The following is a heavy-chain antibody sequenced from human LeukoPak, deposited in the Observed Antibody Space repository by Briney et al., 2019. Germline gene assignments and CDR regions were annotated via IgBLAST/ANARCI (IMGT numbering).Heavy chain of an antibody. CDR3: ARIAVAHLGENYYYYYMDV. CDR2: IYYSGST. Sequence: PPETLSLTCSVSGGSISSTSCYWGWIRQPPGKGLEWIGGIYYSGSTYYNPSLKSRVTISVDTSKNQFSLKLSSVTAADTAVYYCARIAVAHLGENYYYYYMDVWGKGTTVTISS. V-gene: IGHV4-39*01. J-gene: IGHJ6*03. D-gene: IGHD6-19*01. CDR1: GGSISSTSCY.